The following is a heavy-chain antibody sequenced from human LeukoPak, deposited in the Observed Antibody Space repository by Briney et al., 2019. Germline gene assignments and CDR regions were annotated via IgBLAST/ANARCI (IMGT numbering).Heavy chain of an antibody. Sequence: GASVKVSCKASGYTFTSYDINWVRQATGQGLEWMGWMNPNSGNTGYAQRFQGRVTMTRNTSISTAYMELSSLRSEDTAVYYCARGGGSQLLWFGEFYWFDPWGQGTLVTVSS. CDR1: GYTFTSYD. CDR2: MNPNSGNT. CDR3: ARGGGSQLLWFGEFYWFDP. V-gene: IGHV1-8*01. J-gene: IGHJ5*02. D-gene: IGHD3-10*01.